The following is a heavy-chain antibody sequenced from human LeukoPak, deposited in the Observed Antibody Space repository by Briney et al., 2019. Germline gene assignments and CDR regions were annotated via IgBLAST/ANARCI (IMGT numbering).Heavy chain of an antibody. CDR3: ARGFGPAALDY. CDR2: IYSGGST. D-gene: IGHD2-2*01. V-gene: IGHV3-66*01. Sequence: PGGSLRLSCAASGFTVSSNYMSWVRQAPGKGLEWVSVIYSGGSTYYADSVKGRFTISRDNSKNTRYLQMNSLRAEDTAVYYCARGFGPAALDYWGQGTLVTVSS. CDR1: GFTVSSNY. J-gene: IGHJ4*02.